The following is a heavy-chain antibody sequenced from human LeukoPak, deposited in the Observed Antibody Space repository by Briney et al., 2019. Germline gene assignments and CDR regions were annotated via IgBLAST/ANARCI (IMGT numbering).Heavy chain of an antibody. CDR2: IIPIFGTA. V-gene: IGHV1-69*13. J-gene: IGHJ4*02. CDR1: GGTFSSYA. D-gene: IGHD3-9*01. CDR3: ARRVNGLRYFDWLPGGFDY. Sequence: SVKVSCKASGGTFSSYAISWVRQAPGQGLEWMGGIIPIFGTANYAQKFQGRVTITADESTSTAYMELSSLRSEDTAVYYCARRVNGLRYFDWLPGGFDYWGQGTLVTVSS.